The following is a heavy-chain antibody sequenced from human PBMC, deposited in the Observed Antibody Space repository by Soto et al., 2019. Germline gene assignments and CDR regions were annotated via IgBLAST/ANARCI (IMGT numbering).Heavy chain of an antibody. V-gene: IGHV3-9*01. Sequence: GGSLRLSCAASGFTFDDYAMPWVRQVPGKGLEWVSGISWDSGSVGYADSVKCRFTISRDNAKNSLFLQMNSLGAEDTALYYCAKDYKGSGSYYGGYFHSWGQGTLVTVSS. CDR1: GFTFDDYA. CDR3: AKDYKGSGSYYGGYFHS. CDR2: ISWDSGSV. J-gene: IGHJ4*02. D-gene: IGHD3-10*01.